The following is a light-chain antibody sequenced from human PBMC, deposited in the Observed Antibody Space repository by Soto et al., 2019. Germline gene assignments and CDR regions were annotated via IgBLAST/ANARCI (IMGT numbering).Light chain of an antibody. CDR2: EDS. V-gene: IGLV2-23*01. Sequence: QSALTQPASVSGSPGQSITISCTGTSSDAGNYNVVSWYQQHPGKAPKVIIYEDSTRHSGVSNRISGSKSVNTASLTISGLQAEDEADYYCCSYAGSSTSWVFGGGTKVTVL. CDR1: SSDAGNYNV. J-gene: IGLJ3*02. CDR3: CSYAGSSTSWV.